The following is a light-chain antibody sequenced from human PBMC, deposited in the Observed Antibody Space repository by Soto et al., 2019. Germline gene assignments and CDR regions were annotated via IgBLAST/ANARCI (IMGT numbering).Light chain of an antibody. J-gene: IGKJ5*01. CDR1: QSIGSN. CDR2: GAS. Sequence: ETVMTQSPGSLSVSPGERATLSCRASQSIGSNLAWYQHKPGQAPRLLISGASTRATGIPGRFSGSGSGTEFTLTISSLQSEDVAVYYFQHYYYWSSVGQGTRVEIK. CDR3: QHYYYWSS. V-gene: IGKV3-15*01.